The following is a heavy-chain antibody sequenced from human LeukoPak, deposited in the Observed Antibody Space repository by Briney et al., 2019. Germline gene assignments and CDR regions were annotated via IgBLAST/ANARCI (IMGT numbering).Heavy chain of an antibody. J-gene: IGHJ4*02. D-gene: IGHD6-19*01. CDR2: IKLDGSAT. CDR3: AKDIGTWGWAFDY. Sequence: GGSLRLSCAASGFTFSNFWMAWVRQVPGKGPEWVADIKLDGSATYYLDSVKGRFTISRDNSKNSLYLQMNSLRAEDTALYYCAKDIGTWGWAFDYWGQGTLVTVSS. CDR1: GFTFSNFW. V-gene: IGHV3-7*03.